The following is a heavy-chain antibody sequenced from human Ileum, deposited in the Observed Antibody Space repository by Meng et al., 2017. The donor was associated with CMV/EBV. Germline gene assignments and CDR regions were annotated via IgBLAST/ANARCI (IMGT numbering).Heavy chain of an antibody. J-gene: IGHJ4*02. V-gene: IGHV4-30-4*01. D-gene: IGHD1-1*01. CDR1: GSSIRSGDYH. CDR2: IYYSGST. CDR3: ASGSPQLGYV. Sequence: LPGSGPVLAKPSQSLSLTFTVSGSSIRSGDYHWSWIRQPPGKGLEWIGYIYYSGSTYYNPSLKSRVTISADTSKNQFSLKLNSVTAADTAVYYCASGSPQLGYVWGQGTLVTVSS.